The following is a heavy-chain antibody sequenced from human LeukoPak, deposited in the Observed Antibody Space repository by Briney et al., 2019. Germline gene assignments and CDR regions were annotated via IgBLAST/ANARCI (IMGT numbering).Heavy chain of an antibody. J-gene: IGHJ3*02. CDR2: ISSSSSYI. Sequence: GGSLRLSCAASGFTFSSNTMNWVRQAPGKGLELVSSISSSSSYIYHADSVKGRFTISRDNAKKSLYLQMNSLRAEDTAVYYCARGSRDCANGVCYAFDIWGQGTVVTVSS. CDR1: GFTFSSNT. V-gene: IGHV3-21*01. CDR3: ARGSRDCANGVCYAFDI. D-gene: IGHD2-8*01.